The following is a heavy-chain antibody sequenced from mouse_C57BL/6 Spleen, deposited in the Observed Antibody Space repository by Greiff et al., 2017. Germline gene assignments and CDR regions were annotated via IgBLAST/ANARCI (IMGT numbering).Heavy chain of an antibody. V-gene: IGHV1-80*01. CDR3: ARSGTTVGFGD. CDR1: GYAFSSYW. J-gene: IGHJ2*01. CDR2: IYPGDGDT. D-gene: IGHD1-1*01. Sequence: QVQLQQSGAELVKPGASVKISCKASGYAFSSYWMNWVKQRPGKGLEWIGQIYPGDGDTNYNGKFKGKATLTADKSSSTAYMQLSSLTSEDSAVYFCARSGTTVGFGDWGQGTTLTVSS.